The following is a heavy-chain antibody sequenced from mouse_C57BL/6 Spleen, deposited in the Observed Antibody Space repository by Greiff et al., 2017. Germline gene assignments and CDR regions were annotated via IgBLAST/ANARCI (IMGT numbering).Heavy chain of an antibody. J-gene: IGHJ4*01. CDR3: ASRDCVYALDY. Sequence: QVQLQQPGAELVMPGASVKLSCKASGYTFTSYWMHWVKQRPGQGLEWIGEIDPSDSYTNYNQKFKGKSTLTVDKSSSTAYMQLSSLTSEDSAVYYCASRDCVYALDYWGQGTSVTVSA. V-gene: IGHV1-69*01. CDR1: GYTFTSYW. CDR2: IDPSDSYT.